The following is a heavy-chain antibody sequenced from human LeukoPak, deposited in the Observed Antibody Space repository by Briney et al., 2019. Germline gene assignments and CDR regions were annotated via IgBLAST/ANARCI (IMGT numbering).Heavy chain of an antibody. Sequence: GGSLRLSCAASGFTFSSYAMSWVRQAPGKGLEWVSAISGSGGSTYYADSVKGRFTISRDNSKNTLYLQMNSLRAEDTAVYYCAKGGLYYYDSSGYSSHEYFDYWGQGTLVTVSS. CDR3: AKGGLYYYDSSGYSSHEYFDY. CDR1: GFTFSSYA. D-gene: IGHD3-22*01. V-gene: IGHV3-23*01. CDR2: ISGSGGST. J-gene: IGHJ4*02.